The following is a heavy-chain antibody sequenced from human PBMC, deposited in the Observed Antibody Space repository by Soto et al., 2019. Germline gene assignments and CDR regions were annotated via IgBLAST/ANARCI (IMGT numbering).Heavy chain of an antibody. CDR3: ARGPQSGYDLLDY. D-gene: IGHD5-12*01. V-gene: IGHV3-21*01. CDR2: VTGSSTYI. Sequence: GGSLRLSCTSSGFSFSDYNMNWVRQAPGKGLEWVSSVTGSSTYIYYAESVEGRFTISRDNAKDSLYLQMHSLRAEDTAVYYCARGPQSGYDLLDYWGQGTLVTVSS. CDR1: GFSFSDYN. J-gene: IGHJ4*02.